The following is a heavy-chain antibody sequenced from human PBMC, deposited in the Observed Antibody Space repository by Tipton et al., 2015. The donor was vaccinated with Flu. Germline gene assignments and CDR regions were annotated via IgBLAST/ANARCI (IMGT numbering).Heavy chain of an antibody. CDR3: ARDQGFGGGMTYNYYLMDV. J-gene: IGHJ6*02. V-gene: IGHV4-31*03. CDR1: GGSISSGGAY. Sequence: LRLSCTVSGGSISSGGAYWSWIRQHPGKGLEWIGCLYYSGSTYYNPPLNSRVSISVDTSKNQFSLNLNSVTAADTAVYYCARDQGFGGGMTYNYYLMDVWGQGTTVTVSS. D-gene: IGHD3-10*01. CDR2: LYYSGST.